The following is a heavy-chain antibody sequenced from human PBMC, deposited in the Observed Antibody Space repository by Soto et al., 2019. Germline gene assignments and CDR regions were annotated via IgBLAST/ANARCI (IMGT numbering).Heavy chain of an antibody. V-gene: IGHV3-33*01. CDR2: IWYDGSNK. CDR1: GSTFSNYG. J-gene: IGHJ4*02. CDR3: ASDGGSHGPSYFDA. Sequence: VQLVESGGGVVQPGTSLRLSCVASGSTFSNYGMHWVRQAPGKGPQWVAVIWYDGSNKAYGESVKGRFTISRDNSKDTRYLDITRWRAEDTAVYYCASDGGSHGPSYFDAWGQGSLVIVSS. D-gene: IGHD3-16*01.